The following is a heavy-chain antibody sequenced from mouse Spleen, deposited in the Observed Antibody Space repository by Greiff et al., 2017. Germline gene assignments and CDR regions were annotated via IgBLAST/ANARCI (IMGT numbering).Heavy chain of an antibody. CDR2: ISSGGGNT. J-gene: IGHJ4*01. CDR1: GFTFSSYA. Sequence: EVKVVESGGGLVKLGGSLKLSCAASGFTFSSYAMSWVRQTPEKRLEWVATISSGGGNTYYPDSVKGRFTISRDNAKNTLYLQMSSLKSEDTAMYYCARQAGYYAMDYWGQGTSVTVSS. CDR3: ARQAGYYAMDY. V-gene: IGHV5-9*04.